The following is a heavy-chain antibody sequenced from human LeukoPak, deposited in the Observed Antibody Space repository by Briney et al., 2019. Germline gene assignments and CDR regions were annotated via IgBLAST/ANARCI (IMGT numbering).Heavy chain of an antibody. V-gene: IGHV3-30*18. D-gene: IGHD3-22*01. CDR3: AKDIEGYYDSSGYYDHLDY. J-gene: IGHJ4*02. CDR2: ISYDGSNK. CDR1: GFTFSSYG. Sequence: GGSLRLSCAASGFTFSSYGMHWVRQAPGKGLEWVAVISYDGSNKCYADSVKGRFTISRDNSKNTLYLQMNSLRAEDTAVYYCAKDIEGYYDSSGYYDHLDYWGQGTLVTVSS.